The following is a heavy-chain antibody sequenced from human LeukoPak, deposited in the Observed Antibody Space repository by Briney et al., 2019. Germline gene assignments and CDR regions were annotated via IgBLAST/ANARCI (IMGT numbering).Heavy chain of an antibody. CDR2: IYYSGST. V-gene: IGHV4-59*08. CDR3: ARQSRYSYGMYYFDY. J-gene: IGHJ4*02. CDR1: GGSISSYY. Sequence: SETLSLTCTVSGGSISSYYWSWIRQPPGKGLEWIGYIYYSGSTNYNPSLKSRVTISVDTSKNQFSLKLSSVTAADTAVYYCARQSRYSYGMYYFDYWGQGTLVTVSS. D-gene: IGHD5-18*01.